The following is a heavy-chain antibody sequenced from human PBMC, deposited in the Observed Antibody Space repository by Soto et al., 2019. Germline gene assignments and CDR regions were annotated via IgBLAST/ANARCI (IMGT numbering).Heavy chain of an antibody. CDR1: GYSFTGYS. J-gene: IGHJ4*02. CDR3: ARDAESMYMDTAMVRFDY. CDR2: INPNNGST. D-gene: IGHD5-18*01. V-gene: IGHV1-46*01. Sequence: GASVKVSCKASGYSFTGYSMHWVRQAPGQGLEWMGRINPNNGSTSYAQKFQGRVTMTRDTSTSTVYMELSILRSEDTAVYYCARDAESMYMDTAMVRFDYWGQGTLVTVSS.